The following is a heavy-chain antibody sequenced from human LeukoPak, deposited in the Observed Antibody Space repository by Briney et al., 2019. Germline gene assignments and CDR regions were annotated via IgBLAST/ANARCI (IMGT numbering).Heavy chain of an antibody. CDR1: GGSISSSSYY. Sequence: SETLSLTCTVSGGSISSSSYYWGWIRQPPGKGLEWIGSIYYSGSTYYNPSLKSRVTISVDTSKNQFSLKLSSVTAADTAVYYCARLEAGYDYVWGSYRPVSFDYWGQGTLVTVSS. J-gene: IGHJ4*02. D-gene: IGHD3-16*02. CDR2: IYYSGST. V-gene: IGHV4-39*01. CDR3: ARLEAGYDYVWGSYRPVSFDY.